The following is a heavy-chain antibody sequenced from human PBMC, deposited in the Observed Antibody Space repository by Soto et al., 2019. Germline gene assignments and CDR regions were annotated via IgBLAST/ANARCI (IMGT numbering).Heavy chain of an antibody. Sequence: QVQLQQWGAGLLKPSETLSLTCAVYGGSFSGYYWSWIRQPPGKGLEWIGEINHSGSTNYNPSLKSRVTISVDTSKNQFSLKLSSVTAADTAVYYCARARSGYYGYYYYGMDVWGQGTTVTVSS. D-gene: IGHD3-3*01. CDR2: INHSGST. J-gene: IGHJ6*02. V-gene: IGHV4-34*01. CDR1: GGSFSGYY. CDR3: ARARSGYYGYYYYGMDV.